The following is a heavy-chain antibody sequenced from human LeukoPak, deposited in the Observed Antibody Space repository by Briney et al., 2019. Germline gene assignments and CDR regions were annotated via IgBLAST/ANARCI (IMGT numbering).Heavy chain of an antibody. CDR1: GFTFNSYG. J-gene: IGHJ4*02. CDR2: VSAYDGGT. CDR3: ARVGEYHLLYYFDY. D-gene: IGHD2-2*01. Sequence: ASVKVSCKTSGFTFNSYGITWVRQAPGQGLEWMGWVSAYDGGTNYSDKLQGRVTMTTDTSSSTAYMELRSLRFDDTAVYYCARVGEYHLLYYFDYWGQGTLVTVSS. V-gene: IGHV1-18*01.